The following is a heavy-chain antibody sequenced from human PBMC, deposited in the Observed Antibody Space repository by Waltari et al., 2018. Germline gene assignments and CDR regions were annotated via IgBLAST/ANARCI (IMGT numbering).Heavy chain of an antibody. Sequence: EVQLLESGGGLVQPGGSLRLSCAASGFTFSSYAMSWVRQAPGKGLEWVSVIYSGGSTYYADSVKGRFTISRDNSKNTLYLQMNSLRAEDTAVYYCARVSLDYWGQGTLVTVSS. J-gene: IGHJ4*02. CDR2: IYSGGST. CDR1: GFTFSSYA. V-gene: IGHV3-23*03. CDR3: ARVSLDY.